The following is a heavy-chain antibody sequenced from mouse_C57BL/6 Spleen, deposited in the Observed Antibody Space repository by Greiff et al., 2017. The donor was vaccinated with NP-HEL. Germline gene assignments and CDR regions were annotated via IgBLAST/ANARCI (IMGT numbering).Heavy chain of an antibody. CDR2: ISSGSSTI. D-gene: IGHD1-1*01. Sequence: DVHLVESGGGLVKPGGSLKLSCAASGFTFSDYGMHWVRQAPEKGLEWVAYISSGSSTIYYAETVKGRFTISRDNAKNTLFLQMTSLRSEDTAMYYCARTYYYGSSPYAMDYWGQGTSVTVSS. CDR3: ARTYYYGSSPYAMDY. CDR1: GFTFSDYG. V-gene: IGHV5-17*01. J-gene: IGHJ4*01.